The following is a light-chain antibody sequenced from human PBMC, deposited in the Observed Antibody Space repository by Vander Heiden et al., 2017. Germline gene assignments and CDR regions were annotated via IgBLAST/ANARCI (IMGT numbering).Light chain of an antibody. V-gene: IGLV1-51*01. CDR1: NIGYNS. Sequence: QSVFTQPPSVSAAPGQKVPISNIGYNSVSWYQQLPGTAPKFLIYDNNKRPSGIPDRFSGSKSGTSATLDITGLQTGDEAGYYCGAWDSSLSVVLFGGGTKLTVL. J-gene: IGLJ3*02. CDR3: GAWDSSLSVVL. CDR2: DNN.